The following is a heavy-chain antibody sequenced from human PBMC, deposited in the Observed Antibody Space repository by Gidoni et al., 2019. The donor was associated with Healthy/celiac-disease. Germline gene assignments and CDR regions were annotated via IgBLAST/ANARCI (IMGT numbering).Heavy chain of an antibody. CDR2: IIPIFGTA. CDR3: ARGGLVVAATQPYYYYGMDV. CDR1: GGTFSSYA. D-gene: IGHD2-15*01. V-gene: IGHV1-69*01. Sequence: QVQLVQSGAEVKKPGSSVKVSCKASGGTFSSYAISWVRQAPGQGLEWMGGIIPIFGTANDAQKSQGRVTITADESTSTAYMELSSRRSEDTAVYYCARGGLVVAATQPYYYYGMDVWGQGTTVTVSS. J-gene: IGHJ6*02.